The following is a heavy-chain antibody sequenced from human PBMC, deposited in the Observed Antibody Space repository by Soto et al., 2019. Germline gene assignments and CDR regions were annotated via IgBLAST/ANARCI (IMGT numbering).Heavy chain of an antibody. CDR3: ARVFPNDYGDYGSPGADY. D-gene: IGHD4-17*01. J-gene: IGHJ4*02. CDR1: GGTFSSYT. Sequence: QVQLVQSGAEVKKPGSSVKVSCKASGGTFSSYTISWVRQAPGQGLEWMGRIIPILGIANYAQKFQGRVTITADKSTSTAYMELSSLRSEDTAVYYCARVFPNDYGDYGSPGADYWGQGTLVTVSS. CDR2: IIPILGIA. V-gene: IGHV1-69*02.